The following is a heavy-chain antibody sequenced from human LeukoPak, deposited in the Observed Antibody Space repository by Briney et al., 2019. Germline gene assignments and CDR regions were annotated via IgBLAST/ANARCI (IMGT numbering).Heavy chain of an antibody. CDR3: ARHAIQHYFDY. D-gene: IGHD2-2*01. J-gene: IGHJ4*02. Sequence: TLSLTCTVSGGSISSGGYYWSWIRQHPGKGLEWIGYIYYSGSTYYNPSLKSRVTISVDTSKNQFSLKLSSVTAADTAVYYCARHAIQHYFDYWGQGTLVTVSS. CDR1: GGSISSGGYY. V-gene: IGHV4-31*03. CDR2: IYYSGST.